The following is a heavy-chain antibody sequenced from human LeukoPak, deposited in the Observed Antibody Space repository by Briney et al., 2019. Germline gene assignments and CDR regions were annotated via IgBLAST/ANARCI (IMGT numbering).Heavy chain of an antibody. CDR1: GYTYTSYA. J-gene: IGHJ4*02. D-gene: IGHD2-15*01. Sequence: ASVKVSCKASGYTYTSYAIRWVRQAPGQGLEWMGWISTYNGNTNYAQKLQDRITMTTDTSTSTAYMELRSLRSDDTAVYYCARATMYIITVTRNDFWGQGTLVTVSS. V-gene: IGHV1-18*01. CDR2: ISTYNGNT. CDR3: ARATMYIITVTRNDF.